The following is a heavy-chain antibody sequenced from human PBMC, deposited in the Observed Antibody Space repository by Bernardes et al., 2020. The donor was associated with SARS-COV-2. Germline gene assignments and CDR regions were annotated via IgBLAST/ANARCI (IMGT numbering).Heavy chain of an antibody. CDR1: GFTFSSYW. CDR3: ARSRRWELPSYGMDV. V-gene: IGHV3-74*01. CDR2: INSDGSST. Sequence: GGSLRLSCAASGFTFSSYWMHWVRQAPGKGLVWVSRINSDGSSTSYADSVKGRFTISRDNAKNTLYLQMNSLRAEDTAVYYCARSRRWELPSYGMDVWGQGTTVTVSS. D-gene: IGHD1-26*01. J-gene: IGHJ6*02.